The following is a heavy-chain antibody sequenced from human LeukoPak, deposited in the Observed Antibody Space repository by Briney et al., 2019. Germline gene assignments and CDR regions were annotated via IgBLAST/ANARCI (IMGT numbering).Heavy chain of an antibody. V-gene: IGHV3-21*01. J-gene: IGHJ4*02. D-gene: IGHD2-2*01. Sequence: GGSLRLSCAASGFTFSSYSMNWIRQAPGKGLEWVSSTSSSSSYIYYADSVMGRFTISRDNAKNSLYLQMNSLRAEDTAVYYCAREVKLGYCSSTSCYLGFDYWGQGTLVTVSS. CDR2: TSSSSSYI. CDR1: GFTFSSYS. CDR3: AREVKLGYCSSTSCYLGFDY.